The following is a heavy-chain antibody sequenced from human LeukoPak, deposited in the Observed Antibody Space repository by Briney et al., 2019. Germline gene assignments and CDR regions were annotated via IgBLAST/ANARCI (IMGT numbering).Heavy chain of an antibody. CDR1: GYTFTGYY. J-gene: IGHJ4*02. CDR2: INPNSGGT. CDR3: ARVPVGRVEVPAATLDY. V-gene: IGHV1-2*02. Sequence: GASVKVSCKASGYTFTGYYMHWVRQAPGQGLEWMGWINPNSGGTNYAQKFQGRVTMTRDTSISTAYMELSRLRSDDTAVYYCARVPVGRVEVPAATLDYWGQGTLVTVSS. D-gene: IGHD2-2*01.